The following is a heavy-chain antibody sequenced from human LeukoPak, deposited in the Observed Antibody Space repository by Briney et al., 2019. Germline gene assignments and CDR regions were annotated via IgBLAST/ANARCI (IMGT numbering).Heavy chain of an antibody. CDR2: ISSSGTTI. D-gene: IGHD1-14*01. V-gene: IGHV3-48*03. CDR3: ARRKTAGYFDL. J-gene: IGHJ2*01. CDR1: GFIFSSYE. Sequence: HPGGSLRLSCAVSGFIFSSYEMNWVRQAPGKGLEWVSYISSSGTTIYYADSVKGRFTISRDNAKNSLYLQMNSLRAEDTAAYYCARRKTAGYFDLWGRGTLVTVSS.